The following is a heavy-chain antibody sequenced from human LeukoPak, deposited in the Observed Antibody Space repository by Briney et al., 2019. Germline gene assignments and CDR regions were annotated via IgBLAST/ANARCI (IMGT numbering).Heavy chain of an antibody. D-gene: IGHD3-10*01. J-gene: IGHJ4*02. CDR3: AKDHLITMVRGGGIDY. CDR1: GFTFNYYS. CDR2: ISYDGSNE. Sequence: GGSLRLSCAASGFTFNYYSMHWVRQAPGKGLEWVAGISYDGSNEYYADAMKGRFTISRDNSKNTLYLQMNSLRAEDTAVYYCAKDHLITMVRGGGIDYWGQGTLVTVSS. V-gene: IGHV3-30*04.